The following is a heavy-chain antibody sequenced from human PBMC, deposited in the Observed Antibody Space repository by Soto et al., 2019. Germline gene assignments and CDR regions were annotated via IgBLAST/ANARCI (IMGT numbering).Heavy chain of an antibody. CDR2: IYYSGST. J-gene: IGHJ5*02. CDR1: GGSISSGDYY. CDR3: ARWWSGSRQGFDP. D-gene: IGHD3-3*01. V-gene: IGHV4-31*03. Sequence: QVQLQESGPGLVKPSQTLSLTCTVSGGSISSGDYYWSWIRQHPGKGLEWIGYIYYSGSTYYNPSRKRRVTISVDTSKNQFPLELSSVTAADTAVYCCARWWSGSRQGFDPWGQGTLVTVSS.